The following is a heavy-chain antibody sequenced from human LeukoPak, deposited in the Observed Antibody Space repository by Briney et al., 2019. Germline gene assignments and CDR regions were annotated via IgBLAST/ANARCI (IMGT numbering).Heavy chain of an antibody. Sequence: GGSLRFSCAASGFAFISTSIHWVRQAPGKGLEWLSYSSTVTGNIYYADSVKGRFTISRDNAKSSLYLQMSSLRAEDTAVYFCATTGNFYDMDVWGKGTTVTVSS. J-gene: IGHJ6*03. CDR1: GFAFISTS. CDR2: SSTVTGNI. D-gene: IGHD1-1*01. CDR3: ATTGNFYDMDV. V-gene: IGHV3-48*04.